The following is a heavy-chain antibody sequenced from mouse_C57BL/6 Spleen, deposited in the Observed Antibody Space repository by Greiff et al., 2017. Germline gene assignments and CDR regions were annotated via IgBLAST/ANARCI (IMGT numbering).Heavy chain of an antibody. D-gene: IGHD2-5*01. Sequence: EVQVVESGGGLVQPGGSLKLSCAASGFTFSDYYMYWVRQTPEKRLEWVAYISNGGGSTYYPDTVKGRFTISRDNAKNTLYLQMSRLKSEDTAMYYCARYSNYPYYFDYWGQGTTLTVSS. J-gene: IGHJ2*01. V-gene: IGHV5-12*01. CDR1: GFTFSDYY. CDR3: ARYSNYPYYFDY. CDR2: ISNGGGST.